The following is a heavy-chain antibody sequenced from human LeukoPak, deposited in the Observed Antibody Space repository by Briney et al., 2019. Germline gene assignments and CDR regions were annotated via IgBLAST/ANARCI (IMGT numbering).Heavy chain of an antibody. V-gene: IGHV1-18*01. CDR2: ISAYNGNT. Sequence: GASVKVSCKASGYTFTSYGISWVRQAPGQGLEWMGWISAYNGNTNYAQKLQGRVTMTTDTSTSTAYMELRSLRSDDTAVYYCAREGFLEWLLVPDYYYYYGMDVWGQGTTVTVSS. CDR3: AREGFLEWLLVPDYYYYYGMDV. D-gene: IGHD3-3*01. CDR1: GYTFTSYG. J-gene: IGHJ6*02.